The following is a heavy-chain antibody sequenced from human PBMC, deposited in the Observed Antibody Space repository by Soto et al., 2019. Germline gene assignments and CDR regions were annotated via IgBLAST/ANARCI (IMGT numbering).Heavy chain of an antibody. V-gene: IGHV1-69*12. Sequence: QVQLVQSGAEVKKPGSSVKVSCKASGGTFSSYAISWVRQAPGQGLEWMGGIIPIFGTANYAQKFQGRVTLTADESTSTAYMELGSLRSDDTAVYYCASRPNSSVWYSRPARKNWFAPWGQGTVVTVSS. CDR3: ASRPNSSVWYSRPARKNWFAP. J-gene: IGHJ5*02. CDR2: IIPIFGTA. D-gene: IGHD6-19*01. CDR1: GGTFSSYA.